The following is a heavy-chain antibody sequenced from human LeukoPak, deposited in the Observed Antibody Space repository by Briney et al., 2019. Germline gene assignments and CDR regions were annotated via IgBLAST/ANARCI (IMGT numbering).Heavy chain of an antibody. CDR3: ARDRSPGGNWFDP. CDR1: GYTFTGYY. Sequence: ASVKVSCKASGYTFTGYYMHWVRQAPGQGLEWLGWINPVSGDTNYAQKFQGRVTMNRDTSISTAYMELSRLKSDDTAVYYCARDRSPGGNWFDPXGQXTXVTVSS. V-gene: IGHV1-2*02. CDR2: INPVSGDT. J-gene: IGHJ5*02. D-gene: IGHD3-16*01.